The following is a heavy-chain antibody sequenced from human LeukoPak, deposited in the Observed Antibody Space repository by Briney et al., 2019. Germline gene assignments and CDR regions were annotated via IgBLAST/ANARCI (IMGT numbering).Heavy chain of an antibody. CDR3: ARDPGYCSGGSCYLD. CDR1: GYTFTGYY. J-gene: IGHJ4*02. Sequence: ASVKVSCKASGYTFTGYYTHWVRQAPGQGLEWMGWINPNSGGTNYAQKFQGRVTMTRDTSISTAYMELSRLRSDDTAVYYCARDPGYCSGGSCYLDWGQGTLVTVSS. V-gene: IGHV1-2*02. D-gene: IGHD2-15*01. CDR2: INPNSGGT.